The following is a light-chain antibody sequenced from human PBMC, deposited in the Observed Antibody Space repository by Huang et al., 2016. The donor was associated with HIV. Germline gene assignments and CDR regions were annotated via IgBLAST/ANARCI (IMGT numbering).Light chain of an antibody. CDR3: MQGTHWPLT. V-gene: IGKV2-30*02. CDR2: KVS. J-gene: IGKJ4*01. Sequence: DVVMTQSPLSLPVTLGQPASISCRSSQSLLHSDGKTYLIWLQQRPGHSPRRLIYKVSNRDSGVPDRFSGSGSGSDFTLRISRVEPEDVGVYYCMQGTHWPLTFGGGTKVEIK. CDR1: QSLLHSDGKTY.